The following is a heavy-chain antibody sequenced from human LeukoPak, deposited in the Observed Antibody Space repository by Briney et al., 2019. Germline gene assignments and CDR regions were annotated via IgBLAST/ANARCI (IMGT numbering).Heavy chain of an antibody. Sequence: GGSLRLSCAASGFTVSSNYMSWVRQAPGKGLEWVSVIYSGGSTYYADSVKGRFTISRDNSKNTLYLHMNSLRAEDTAVYYCAKPYYYDTSGTDYWGQGTLVTVSS. CDR1: GFTVSSNY. J-gene: IGHJ4*02. CDR2: IYSGGST. V-gene: IGHV3-53*01. CDR3: AKPYYYDTSGTDY. D-gene: IGHD3-22*01.